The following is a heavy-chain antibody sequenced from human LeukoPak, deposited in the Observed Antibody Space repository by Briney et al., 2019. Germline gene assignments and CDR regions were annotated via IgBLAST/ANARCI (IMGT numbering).Heavy chain of an antibody. CDR2: IYYSGST. CDR1: GGSISSYY. V-gene: IGHV4-59*01. D-gene: IGHD5-18*01. Sequence: SETLSLTCTVSGGSISSYYWSWIRQPPGKGLEWIGYIYYSGSTNYNPSLKSRVTISVDTSKNQFSLKLSSVTAADTAVYYCARVRYSYGYGYYYFMDVWGKGTTVTVSS. J-gene: IGHJ6*03. CDR3: ARVRYSYGYGYYYFMDV.